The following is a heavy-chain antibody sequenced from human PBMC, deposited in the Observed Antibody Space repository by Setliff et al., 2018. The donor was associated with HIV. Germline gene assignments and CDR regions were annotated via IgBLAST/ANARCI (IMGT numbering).Heavy chain of an antibody. CDR3: ARQQHSSDLKIWNY. V-gene: IGHV4-39*01. J-gene: IGHJ4*02. Sequence: LSLTCTVSGGSISGSNYYWGWIRQPPGKGLEWVGSIYYSGSTYYSPSLKSRVTISVDTSKNQFSLTLTSVTAADTAVYYCARQQHSSDLKIWNYWGQGTLVTV. CDR2: IYYSGST. D-gene: IGHD6-19*01. CDR1: GGSISGSNYY.